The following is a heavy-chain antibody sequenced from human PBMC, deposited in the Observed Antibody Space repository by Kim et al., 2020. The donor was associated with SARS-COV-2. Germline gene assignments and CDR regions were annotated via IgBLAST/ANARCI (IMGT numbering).Heavy chain of an antibody. Sequence: GGSLRLSCAASGFTFSSYAMHWVRQAPGKGLEWVAVISYDGSNKYYADSVKGRFTISRDNSKNTLYLQMNSLRAEDTAVYYCARAGGTDYDFWSGYPGYFDYWGQGTLVTVSS. J-gene: IGHJ4*02. CDR3: ARAGGTDYDFWSGYPGYFDY. CDR2: ISYDGSNK. CDR1: GFTFSSYA. D-gene: IGHD3-3*01. V-gene: IGHV3-30-3*01.